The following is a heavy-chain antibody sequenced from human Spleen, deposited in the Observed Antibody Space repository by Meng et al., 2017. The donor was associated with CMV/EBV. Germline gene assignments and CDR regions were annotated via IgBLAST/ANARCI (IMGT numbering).Heavy chain of an antibody. CDR3: ARDYDFWSGYVNAFDI. CDR2: IKQDGSEK. Sequence: GESLKISCAASGFTFSNYWMSWVRQAPGKGLEWVANIKQDGSEKYYVDSVKGRFTISRDNAKNSLYLQMNSLRAEDTAVYYCARDYDFWSGYVNAFDIWGQGTMVTVSS. V-gene: IGHV3-7*01. D-gene: IGHD3-3*01. CDR1: GFTFSNYW. J-gene: IGHJ3*02.